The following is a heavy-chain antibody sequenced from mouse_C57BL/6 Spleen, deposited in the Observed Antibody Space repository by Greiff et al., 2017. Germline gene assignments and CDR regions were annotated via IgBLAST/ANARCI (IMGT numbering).Heavy chain of an antibody. D-gene: IGHD2-3*01. CDR2: IDPSDSYT. V-gene: IGHV1-59*01. Sequence: VQLQQPGAELVRPRTSVKLSCKASGYTFTSYWMHWVKQRPGQGLEWIGVIDPSDSYTNYTQKFKGKDTLTVDNSSRTAHMELLSLTSEDFAVYYCARSGDGYSRYAMDYWGQGTSGTVSS. CDR3: ARSGDGYSRYAMDY. J-gene: IGHJ4*01. CDR1: GYTFTSYW.